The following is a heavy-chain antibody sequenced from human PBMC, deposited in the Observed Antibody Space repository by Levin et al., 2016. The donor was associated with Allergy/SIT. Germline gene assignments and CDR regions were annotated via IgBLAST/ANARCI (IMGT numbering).Heavy chain of an antibody. CDR1: GGSISPYY. CDR3: ARHDDWDSGRYSFDY. J-gene: IGHJ4*02. Sequence: SETLSLTCTVSGGSISPYYWSWIRQPPGMGLEWIGYIYHSETTNYNPSLKSRITISVDTSKNQFSLKLSSVTAADTAVYYCARHDDWDSGRYSFDYWGQGTLVTVSS. CDR2: IYHSETT. D-gene: IGHD1-26*01. V-gene: IGHV4-59*08.